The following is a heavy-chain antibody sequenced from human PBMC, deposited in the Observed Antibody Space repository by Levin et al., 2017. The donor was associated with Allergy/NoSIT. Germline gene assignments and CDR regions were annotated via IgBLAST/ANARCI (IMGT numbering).Heavy chain of an antibody. CDR1: GGSISSYY. Sequence: SETLSLTCTVSGGSISSYYWSWIRQPPGKELEWIGYISYSGTTNYNPSLKSRVTISVDTSRTQFSLKLSSVTAADTAVYYCARGAGWYEYWGQGTLVTVSS. CDR3: ARGAGWYEY. D-gene: IGHD6-13*01. CDR2: ISYSGTT. J-gene: IGHJ4*02. V-gene: IGHV4-59*01.